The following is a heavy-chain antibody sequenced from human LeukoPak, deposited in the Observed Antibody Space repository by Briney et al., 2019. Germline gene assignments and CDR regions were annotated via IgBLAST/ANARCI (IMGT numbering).Heavy chain of an antibody. Sequence: PSQTLSLTCTVSGGSISSGSYYWSWIRQPAGKGLEWIGRIYTSGSTNYNPSLKSRVTISVDTSKNQFSLKLSSVTAADTAVYYCARDRRNIVATKRGGYFDYWGQGTLVTVSS. J-gene: IGHJ4*02. CDR1: GGSISSGSYY. V-gene: IGHV4-61*02. D-gene: IGHD5-12*01. CDR2: IYTSGST. CDR3: ARDRRNIVATKRGGYFDY.